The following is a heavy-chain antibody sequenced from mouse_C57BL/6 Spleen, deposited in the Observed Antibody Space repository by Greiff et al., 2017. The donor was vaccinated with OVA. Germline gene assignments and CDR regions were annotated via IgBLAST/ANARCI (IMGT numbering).Heavy chain of an antibody. D-gene: IGHD1-1*01. Sequence: VQLQQSGAELVRPGASVTLSCKASGYTFTDYEMHWVKQTPVHGLEWIGAIDPETGGTAYNQKFKGKAILTADKSSSTAYMELRSLTSEDSAGYCSTRGGSSLDYWGQGTTLTVSS. CDR2: IDPETGGT. J-gene: IGHJ2*01. CDR3: TRGGSSLDY. V-gene: IGHV1-15*01. CDR1: GYTFTDYE.